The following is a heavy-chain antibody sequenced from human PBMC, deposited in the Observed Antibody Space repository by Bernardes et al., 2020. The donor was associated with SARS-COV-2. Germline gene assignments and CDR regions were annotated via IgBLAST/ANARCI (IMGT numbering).Heavy chain of an antibody. CDR3: ARDGTYGDFDY. J-gene: IGHJ4*02. Sequence: TLSLTCTVSGGSISSGTYYWTWIRQPAGKGLEWIGRIYTTGSTNYSPSLKSRVTISIDTSKNQFSLKLSSVTAADTAVYYCARDGTYGDFDYWGQGTLVTVSS. CDR2: IYTTGST. V-gene: IGHV4-61*02. D-gene: IGHD1-26*01. CDR1: GGSISSGTYY.